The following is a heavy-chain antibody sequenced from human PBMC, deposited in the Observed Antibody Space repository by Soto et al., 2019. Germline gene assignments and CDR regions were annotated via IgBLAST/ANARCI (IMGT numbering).Heavy chain of an antibody. V-gene: IGHV3-11*01. J-gene: IGHJ4*02. Sequence: LRLSCAASGFTFSDYYMSWIRQAPGKGLEWVSYISSSGSTIYYADSVKGRFTISRDNAKNSLYLQMNSLRAEDTAVYYCASVDYDSSGYPLTVDYWGQGTLVTVSS. CDR2: ISSSGSTI. CDR1: GFTFSDYY. CDR3: ASVDYDSSGYPLTVDY. D-gene: IGHD3-22*01.